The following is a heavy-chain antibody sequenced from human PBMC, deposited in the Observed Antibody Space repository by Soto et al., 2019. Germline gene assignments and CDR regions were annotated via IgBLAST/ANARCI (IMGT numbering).Heavy chain of an antibody. V-gene: IGHV3-48*01. CDR2: ILRSSGVI. CDR1: GFTFGSYS. CDR3: ARDLRAALVATAMPYYMDV. J-gene: IGHJ6*03. D-gene: IGHD2-21*02. Sequence: EVQLVESGGGLVQPGGSLRLSCAASGFTFGSYSMNWVRQAPGKGLEWVSFILRSSGVIYYADSVKGRFTISRDNAKNSLYLQMNSRRAEDTAVYYCARDLRAALVATAMPYYMDVWGKGTTVSVSS.